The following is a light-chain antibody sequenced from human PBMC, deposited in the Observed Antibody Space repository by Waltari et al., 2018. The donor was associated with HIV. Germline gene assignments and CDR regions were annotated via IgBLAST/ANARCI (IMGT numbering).Light chain of an antibody. CDR2: EGN. V-gene: IGLV2-23*01. CDR1: SSDVGTYSL. Sequence: QSALTQPASVSGSPGQSITISCTGSSSDVGTYSLVTWYQHHPGKAPKLMIYEGNKRPSGVSNRFSGSKSGNTASLTISGLQAEDEADYYCSSYTSFSTDLFGGGTKLTVL. J-gene: IGLJ2*01. CDR3: SSYTSFSTDL.